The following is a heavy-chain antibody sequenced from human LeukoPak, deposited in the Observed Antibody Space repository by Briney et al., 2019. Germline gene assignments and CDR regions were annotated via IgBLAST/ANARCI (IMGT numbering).Heavy chain of an antibody. CDR1: GGSISSYY. CDR2: IYYSGST. J-gene: IGHJ3*02. V-gene: IGHV4-59*01. CDR3: ARGHQLLLNAFDI. D-gene: IGHD2-2*01. Sequence: SPSETLSLTCTVSGGSISSYYWRWIRQPPGKGLEWIGYIYYSGSTNYNPSLKSRVTISVDTSKNQFSLKLSSVTAADTAVYYCARGHQLLLNAFDIWGQGTMVTVSS.